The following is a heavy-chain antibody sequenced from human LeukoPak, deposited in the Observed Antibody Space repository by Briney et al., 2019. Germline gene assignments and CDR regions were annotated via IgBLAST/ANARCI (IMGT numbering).Heavy chain of an antibody. CDR2: IYYSGST. D-gene: IGHD4-17*01. CDR3: ARVGDYGDYVNWFDP. J-gene: IGHJ5*02. V-gene: IGHV4-59*08. CDR1: GGSISSYY. Sequence: KPSETLSLTCTVSGGSISSYYWSWIRQPPGKGLEWIGYIYYSGSTNYNPSLKSRVTISVDTSKNQFSLKLSSVTAADTAIYYCARVGDYGDYVNWFDPWGPGTLVTVSS.